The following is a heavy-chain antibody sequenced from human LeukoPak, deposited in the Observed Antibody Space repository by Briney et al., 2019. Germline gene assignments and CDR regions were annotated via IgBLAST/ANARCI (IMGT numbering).Heavy chain of an antibody. CDR2: IYSGGST. Sequence: GGSLRLSCAASGFTFSAYSMNWVRQAPGKGLEWVSVIYSGGSTYYADSVKGRFTISRDNSKNTLYLQMNSLRAEDTAVYYCARVALGYCSGGSCYPDTWGQGTMVTASS. D-gene: IGHD2-15*01. CDR3: ARVALGYCSGGSCYPDT. V-gene: IGHV3-53*01. CDR1: GFTFSAYS. J-gene: IGHJ3*02.